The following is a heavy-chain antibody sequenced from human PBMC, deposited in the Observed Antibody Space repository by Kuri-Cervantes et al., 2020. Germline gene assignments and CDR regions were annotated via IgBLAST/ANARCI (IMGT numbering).Heavy chain of an antibody. CDR2: ISRNSDYI. Sequence: GESLKISCAVSGFTFSTYAMNWVRQAPGKGLEWVSSISRNSDYIYYADSVRGRFTISRDNAKNSLYLQMNSLRAEDTAVYYCAREMGQWLVHYYYYGMDVWGQGTTVTVSS. CDR1: GFTFSTYA. CDR3: AREMGQWLVHYYYYGMDV. V-gene: IGHV3-21*01. J-gene: IGHJ6*02. D-gene: IGHD6-19*01.